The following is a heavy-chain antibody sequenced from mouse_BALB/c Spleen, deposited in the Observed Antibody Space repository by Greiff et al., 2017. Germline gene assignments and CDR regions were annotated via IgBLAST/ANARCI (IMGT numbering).Heavy chain of an antibody. V-gene: IGHV2-6-5*01. D-gene: IGHD3-2*01. CDR3: AKQRQLGLPAWFAY. Sequence: VNVVESGPGLVAPSQSLSITCTVSGFSLTDYGVSWIRQPPGKGLEWLGVIWGGGSTYYNSALKSRLSISKDNSKSQVFLKMNSLQTDDTAMYYCAKQRQLGLPAWFAYWGQGTLVTVSA. CDR2: IWGGGST. CDR1: GFSLTDYG. J-gene: IGHJ3*01.